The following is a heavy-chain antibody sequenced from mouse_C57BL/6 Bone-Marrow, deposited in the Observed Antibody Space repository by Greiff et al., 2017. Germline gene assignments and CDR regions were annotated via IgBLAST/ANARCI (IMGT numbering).Heavy chain of an antibody. D-gene: IGHD3-2*02. Sequence: QVQLKQPGAELVRPGSSVKLSCKASGYTFTSYWMHWVKQRPIQGLEWIGNIDPSDSETHYNQKFKDKATLTVDKSSSTAYMQLSSLTSEDSAVYYCARGDSSGPSPAYWGQGTLVTVSA. CDR2: IDPSDSET. CDR1: GYTFTSYW. J-gene: IGHJ3*01. V-gene: IGHV1-52*01. CDR3: ARGDSSGPSPAY.